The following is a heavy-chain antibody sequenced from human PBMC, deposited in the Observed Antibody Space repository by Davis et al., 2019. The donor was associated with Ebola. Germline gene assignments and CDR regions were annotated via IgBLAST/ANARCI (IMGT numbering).Heavy chain of an antibody. CDR1: GYTFTSYG. V-gene: IGHV1-18*01. CDR2: ISAYNGNT. J-gene: IGHJ5*02. CDR3: ARTYSISWHNWFDP. D-gene: IGHD6-13*01. Sequence: ASVKVSCKASGYTFTSYGISWVQQAPGQGLEWMGWISAYNGNTNYAQKLQGRVTMTTDTSTSTAYMELRSLRSDDTAVYYCARTYSISWHNWFDPWGQGTLVTVS.